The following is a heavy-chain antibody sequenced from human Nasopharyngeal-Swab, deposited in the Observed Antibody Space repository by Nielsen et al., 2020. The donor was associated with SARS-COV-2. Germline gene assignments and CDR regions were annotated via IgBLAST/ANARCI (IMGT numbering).Heavy chain of an antibody. J-gene: IGHJ4*02. CDR1: GFTSSSYA. D-gene: IGHD6-13*01. CDR3: ARDLFHGSGWYEDY. Sequence: GESLKISRAASGFTSSSYAMHWVRQAPGKGLEWVAVISYDGSNKYYADSVKGRFTISRDNSKNTLYLQMNSLRAEDTAVYYCARDLFHGSGWYEDYWGQGTLVTVSS. V-gene: IGHV3-30*04. CDR2: ISYDGSNK.